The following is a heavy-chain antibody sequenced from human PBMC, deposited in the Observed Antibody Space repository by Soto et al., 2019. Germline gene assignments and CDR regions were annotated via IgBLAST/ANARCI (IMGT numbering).Heavy chain of an antibody. CDR1: GFTFSSYA. CDR2: ISCSGGST. Sequence: PGGSLRLSCAASGFTFSSYAMSWVRQAPGKGLEWVAAISCSGGSTYYADSVKGRFTISRDNSKNTLYLQMNSLRAEDTAVYYCAKENGWMPIGGPDXWGQGTLVTVSX. J-gene: IGHJ4*02. V-gene: IGHV3-23*01. D-gene: IGHD5-12*01. CDR3: AKENGWMPIGGPDX.